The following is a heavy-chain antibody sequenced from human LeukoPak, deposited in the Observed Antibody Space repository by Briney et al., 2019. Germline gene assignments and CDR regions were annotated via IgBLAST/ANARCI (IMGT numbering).Heavy chain of an antibody. CDR1: GFTFSTYA. Sequence: PGGSLRLSCEASGFTFSTYAMHWVRQAPGKGLGWVAVISYDASKKYYADSVRGRFTISRDNSKNTLYLQMTSLRAEDTAVYYCAREITHSIWGQGTMVTVSS. CDR3: AREITHSI. D-gene: IGHD2-21*01. CDR2: ISYDASKK. J-gene: IGHJ3*02. V-gene: IGHV3-30*04.